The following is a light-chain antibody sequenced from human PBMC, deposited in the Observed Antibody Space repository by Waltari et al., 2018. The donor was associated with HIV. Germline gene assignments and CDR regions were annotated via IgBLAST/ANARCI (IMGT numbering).Light chain of an antibody. J-gene: IGLJ1*01. CDR2: RNN. Sequence: QSMLTQPPSASGTPGQRVTIRCSGSSFNIGSNFVYWYQQLPGAAPKLLIYRNNQRPSGVPDRFSGSKSGTSASLAISGLRSEDEADYYCAAWDDSLSGFYVVGTGTKVTVL. V-gene: IGLV1-47*01. CDR3: AAWDDSLSGFYV. CDR1: SFNIGSNF.